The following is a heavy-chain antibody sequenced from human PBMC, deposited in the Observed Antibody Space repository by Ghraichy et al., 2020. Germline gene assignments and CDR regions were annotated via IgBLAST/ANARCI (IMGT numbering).Heavy chain of an antibody. CDR1: GGSISSSSYY. CDR2: IYYSGST. CDR3: ASTYYYGSGSYYLHAFDI. Sequence: SETLSLTCTVSGGSISSSSYYWGWIRQPPGKGLEWIGSIYYSGSTYYNPSLKSRVTISVDTSKNQFSLKLSSVTAADTAVYYCASTYYYGSGSYYLHAFDIWGQGTMVTVSS. D-gene: IGHD3-10*01. J-gene: IGHJ3*02. V-gene: IGHV4-39*01.